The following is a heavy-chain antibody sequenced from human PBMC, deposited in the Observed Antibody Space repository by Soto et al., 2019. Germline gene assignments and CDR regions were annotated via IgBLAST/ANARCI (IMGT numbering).Heavy chain of an antibody. V-gene: IGHV1-24*01. Sequence: GASVKVSCKVSGYTLSELSMHWVRQAPGKGLEWMGGFDPEDGETIYAQKFQGRVTMTEDTSTDTAYMELRSMRADDPAVYYCATDEGGWVALDIWGQGTMVTVSS. CDR3: ATDEGGWVALDI. J-gene: IGHJ3*02. CDR1: GYTLSELS. D-gene: IGHD1-26*01. CDR2: FDPEDGET.